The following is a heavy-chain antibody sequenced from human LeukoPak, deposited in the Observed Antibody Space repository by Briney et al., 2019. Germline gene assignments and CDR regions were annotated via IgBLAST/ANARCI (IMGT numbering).Heavy chain of an antibody. CDR2: INHSGST. J-gene: IGHJ4*02. V-gene: IGHV4-34*09. CDR1: GGSFSGYY. CDR3: ARGYYDSSGYYYDYFDY. D-gene: IGHD3-22*01. Sequence: SETLSLTCAVYGGSFSGYYWSWIRQPPGKGLEWIGEINHSGSTNYNPSLKSRVTISVDTSKNQFSLKLSSVTAADTAVYYCARGYYDSSGYYYDYFDYWGQGTLVTVSS.